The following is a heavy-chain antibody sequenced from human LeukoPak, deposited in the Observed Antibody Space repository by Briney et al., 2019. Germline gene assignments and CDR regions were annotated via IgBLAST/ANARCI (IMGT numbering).Heavy chain of an antibody. Sequence: SETLSLTCSVSGGSISSSSDYWGWIRQPPGKGLEWIGSIYYSGSTSYNPSLKSRVTISVDTSKNQFSLKLNSVTAADTAVYYCARIIRVVVIVTRATHFDYWGQGTLVTVSS. J-gene: IGHJ4*02. D-gene: IGHD3-22*01. CDR3: ARIIRVVVIVTRATHFDY. V-gene: IGHV4-39*07. CDR1: GGSISSSSDY. CDR2: IYYSGST.